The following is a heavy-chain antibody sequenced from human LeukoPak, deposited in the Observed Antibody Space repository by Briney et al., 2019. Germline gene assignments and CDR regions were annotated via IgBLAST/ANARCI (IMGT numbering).Heavy chain of an antibody. D-gene: IGHD3-16*01. CDR3: ASGRMGGIGLDV. CDR1: GYTFTGYY. J-gene: IGHJ6*02. V-gene: IGHV1-2*02. CDR2: INSNSGDT. Sequence: ASVKVSCKASGYTFTGYYIHWVRQAPGQGLQWMGWINSNSGDTEYAQTFQGRVTMTRDTSISTFYMDLIGLRSDDTALYYCASGRMGGIGLDVTDQGTTVTVSS.